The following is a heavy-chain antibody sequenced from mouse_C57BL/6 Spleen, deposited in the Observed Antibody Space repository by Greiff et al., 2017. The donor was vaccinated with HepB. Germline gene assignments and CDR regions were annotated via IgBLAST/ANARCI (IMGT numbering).Heavy chain of an antibody. CDR2: IWTGGGT. D-gene: IGHD2-3*01. CDR1: GFSLTSYA. Sequence: VKLMESGPGLVAPSQSLSITCTVSGFSLTSYAISWVRQPPGKGLEWLGVIWTGGGTNYNSALKSRLSISKDNSKSQVFLKMNSLQTDDTARYYCARMGGYYVYWYFDVWGTGTTVTVSS. J-gene: IGHJ1*03. CDR3: ARMGGYYVYWYFDV. V-gene: IGHV2-9-1*01.